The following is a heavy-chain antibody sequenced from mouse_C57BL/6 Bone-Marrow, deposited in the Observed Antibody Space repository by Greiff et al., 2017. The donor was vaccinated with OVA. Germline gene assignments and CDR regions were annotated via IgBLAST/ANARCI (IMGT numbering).Heavy chain of an antibody. CDR1: GYTFTSYW. V-gene: IGHV1-64*01. J-gene: IGHJ2*01. Sequence: QVQLQQPGAELVKPGASVKLSCKASGYTFTSYWMHWVKQRPGQGLEWIGMIHPNSGSTNYNEKFKSKATLTVDKSSSTAYMQLSSLTSEDSAVYYCAREDYGSYEGVSYYFDYWGQGTTLTVSS. CDR2: IHPNSGST. CDR3: AREDYGSYEGVSYYFDY. D-gene: IGHD1-1*02.